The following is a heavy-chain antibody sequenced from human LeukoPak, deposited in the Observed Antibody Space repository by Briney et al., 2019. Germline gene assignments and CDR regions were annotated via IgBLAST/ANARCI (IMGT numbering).Heavy chain of an antibody. J-gene: IGHJ4*02. V-gene: IGHV1-2*02. CDR1: GYTFTGYY. D-gene: IGHD3-22*01. Sequence: ASVKVPCKASGYTFTGYYMHWVRQAPGQGLEWMGWINPNSGGTNYAQKFQGRVTMTRDTSISTAYMELSRLRSDDTAVYYCARGPYYYDSSGYYDYWGQGTLVTVSS. CDR2: INPNSGGT. CDR3: ARGPYYYDSSGYYDY.